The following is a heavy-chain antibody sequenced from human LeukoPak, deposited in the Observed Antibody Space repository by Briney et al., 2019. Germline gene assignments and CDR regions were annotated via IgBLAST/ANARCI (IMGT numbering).Heavy chain of an antibody. CDR1: GFTFSSYS. Sequence: PGGSLRLSCAASGFTFSSYSMNWVRQAPGKGLEWVSSISSSSSYIYYADSVKGRFTISRDNSKNTLYLQMNSLRAEDTAVYYCGSLSTVKVFDIWGQGTMVTVSS. D-gene: IGHD2/OR15-2a*01. CDR2: ISSSSSYI. J-gene: IGHJ3*02. V-gene: IGHV3-21*01. CDR3: GSLSTVKVFDI.